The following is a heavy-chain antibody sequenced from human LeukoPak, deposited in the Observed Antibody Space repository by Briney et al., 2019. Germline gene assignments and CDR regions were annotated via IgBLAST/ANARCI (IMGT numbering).Heavy chain of an antibody. J-gene: IGHJ4*02. Sequence: GGSLRLSCAASGFTFSSYAMSWVRQAPGKGLEWVSAISGSGGSTYYADSVKGRFTISRDNSKNTLYLQMNSLRAEDTAVYYCAEVPAGLRIQLWLSRYYFDYWGQGTLVTVSS. CDR2: ISGSGGST. CDR1: GFTFSSYA. D-gene: IGHD5-18*01. V-gene: IGHV3-23*01. CDR3: AEVPAGLRIQLWLSRYYFDY.